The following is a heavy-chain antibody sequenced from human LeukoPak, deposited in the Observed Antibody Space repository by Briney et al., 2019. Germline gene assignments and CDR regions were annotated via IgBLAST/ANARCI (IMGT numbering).Heavy chain of an antibody. CDR1: ARSISSSY. V-gene: IGHV4-59*01. J-gene: IGHJ4*02. CDR3: ARGVGHDVLFDY. CDR2: IYYSGST. Sequence: TPSETLSLTCTVAARSISSSYWSWIRQPPGNGLEWIGYIYYSGSTKYNPSLKSRVTISVDTAKNQFSLKLSSVTAADTAVYYCARGVGHDVLFDYWGQGTLVTVSS. D-gene: IGHD3/OR15-3a*01.